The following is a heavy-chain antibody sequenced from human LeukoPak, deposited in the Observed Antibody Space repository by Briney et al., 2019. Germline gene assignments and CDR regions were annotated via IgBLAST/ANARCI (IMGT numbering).Heavy chain of an antibody. CDR3: ARAPITMIGDYYGMDV. CDR1: GGSLSSYY. J-gene: IGHJ6*02. D-gene: IGHD3-22*01. V-gene: IGHV4-59*01. CDR2: IYYSGST. Sequence: SETLSLTCTVSGGSLSSYYWSWIRQPPGKGLEWIGYIYYSGSTNYNPSLKSRVTISVDTSKNQFSLKLSSVTAADTAVYYCARAPITMIGDYYGMDVWGQGTTVTVSS.